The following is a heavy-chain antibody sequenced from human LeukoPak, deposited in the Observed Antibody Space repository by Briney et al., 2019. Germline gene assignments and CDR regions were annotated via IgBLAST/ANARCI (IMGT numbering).Heavy chain of an antibody. V-gene: IGHV3-48*03. D-gene: IGHD4-17*01. Sequence: PGGSLRLSCAASGFTISGYAMNWVRQAPGKGLEWLSHISSTGGTIYYADSVKGRLTVSRDNAKNSLYLQMNSLRAEDTAVYYCAKSDPYGDSLIEIWGQGALVTVSS. CDR2: ISSTGGTI. J-gene: IGHJ4*02. CDR1: GFTISGYA. CDR3: AKSDPYGDSLIEI.